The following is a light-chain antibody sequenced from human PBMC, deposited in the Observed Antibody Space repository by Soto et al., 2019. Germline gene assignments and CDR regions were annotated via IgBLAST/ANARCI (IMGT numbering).Light chain of an antibody. Sequence: EVAMTQSPATLSVSPGERAILSCRTSQGVSSNLAWYQQKPGLPPRLLIYGASTRATGIPARFSGSGSGTEFTLTISSLQSEDFAFYYCQQYDNRPPFTFGPGTKVDIK. CDR2: GAS. CDR1: QGVSSN. J-gene: IGKJ3*01. V-gene: IGKV3-15*01. CDR3: QQYDNRPPFT.